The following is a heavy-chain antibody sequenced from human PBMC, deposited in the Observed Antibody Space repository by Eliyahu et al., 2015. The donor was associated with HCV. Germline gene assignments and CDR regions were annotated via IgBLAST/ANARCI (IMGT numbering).Heavy chain of an antibody. D-gene: IGHD1-26*01. V-gene: IGHV3-33*01. CDR1: GFTFSSYG. CDR3: ARDRGIVGATLYYFDY. CDR2: IWYDGNFK. J-gene: IGHJ4*02. Sequence: QVQLVESGGGVVQPGRSLRLSCAASGFTFSSYGMHWVRQAPGKGLEWVAVIWYDGNFKYYADSVKGRFTISRDNSKNTLYLQMNSLRAEDTAVYYCARDRGIVGATLYYFDYWGQGTLVTVSS.